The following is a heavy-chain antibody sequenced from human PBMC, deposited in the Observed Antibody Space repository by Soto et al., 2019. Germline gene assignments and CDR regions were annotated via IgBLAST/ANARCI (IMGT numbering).Heavy chain of an antibody. CDR1: GGSISSGGYY. J-gene: IGHJ3*02. Sequence: SETLSLTCTVSGGSISSGGYYWSWIRQHPGKGLEWIGYIYYSGSTYYNPSLKSRVTISVDTSKNQFSLKLSSVTAADTAVYYCARVTVWTDAFDIWGQGTMVTVSS. D-gene: IGHD3-16*01. CDR2: IYYSGST. V-gene: IGHV4-31*03. CDR3: ARVTVWTDAFDI.